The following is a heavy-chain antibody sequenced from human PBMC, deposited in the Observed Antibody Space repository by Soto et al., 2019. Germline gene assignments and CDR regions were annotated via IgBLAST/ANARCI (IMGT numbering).Heavy chain of an antibody. D-gene: IGHD6-13*01. CDR3: ARPPPGSSWDAFDI. CDR2: IWYDGGNK. Sequence: LILSCAASGFTFSSYGIHWVRLAPGKGLDWVAFIWYDGGNKYYADSVKGRFTISRDNSKNTLYLQMNSLRAEDTAVYYCARPPPGSSWDAFDIWGQGTMVTVSS. J-gene: IGHJ3*02. V-gene: IGHV3-33*01. CDR1: GFTFSSYG.